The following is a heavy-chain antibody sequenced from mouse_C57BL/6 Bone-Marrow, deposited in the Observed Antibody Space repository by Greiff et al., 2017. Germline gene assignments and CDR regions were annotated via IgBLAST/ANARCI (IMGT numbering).Heavy chain of an antibody. J-gene: IGHJ4*01. CDR3: ASPRFSAMDY. Sequence: VQLQQSGAELVKPGASVKLSCTASGFNFKDYYMPWVKQSPEQGLEWIGWIVPEDGDTKYAPKFQGRATITADTSTNPAYLQLSSLTSEDTAVNYCASPRFSAMDYWGQGTSVTVSA. CDR2: IVPEDGDT. CDR1: GFNFKDYY. V-gene: IGHV14-2*01.